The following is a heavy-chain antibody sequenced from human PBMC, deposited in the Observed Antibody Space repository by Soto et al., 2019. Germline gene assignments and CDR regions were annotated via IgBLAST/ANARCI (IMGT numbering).Heavy chain of an antibody. J-gene: IGHJ6*02. CDR1: GYTFTSYY. D-gene: IGHD3-3*01. Sequence: ASVKVSCKASGYTFTSYYMHWVRQAPGQGLEWMGIINPSGGSTSYAQKFKGRVTMTRDTSTSTVYMELSSLRSEDTAVYYCARLYYDFWSGYLPLGMDVWGQGTTVTVSS. CDR3: ARLYYDFWSGYLPLGMDV. V-gene: IGHV1-46*01. CDR2: INPSGGST.